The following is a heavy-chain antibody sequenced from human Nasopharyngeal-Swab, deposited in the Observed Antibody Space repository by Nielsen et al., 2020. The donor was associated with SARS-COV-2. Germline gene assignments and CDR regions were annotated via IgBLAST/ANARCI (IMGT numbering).Heavy chain of an antibody. J-gene: IGHJ4*02. V-gene: IGHV3-23*01. D-gene: IGHD6-19*01. Sequence: GGSLRLSCAASGFSFSTHAMTWIRQAPGKGLEWVSAISADGGVTPHADSVKGRFTISRDNSKSTLYLQMNSLRAEDTAVYYCAKEQGTGWQHHFDYWGQGTLVTVSS. CDR2: ISADGGVT. CDR1: GFSFSTHA. CDR3: AKEQGTGWQHHFDY.